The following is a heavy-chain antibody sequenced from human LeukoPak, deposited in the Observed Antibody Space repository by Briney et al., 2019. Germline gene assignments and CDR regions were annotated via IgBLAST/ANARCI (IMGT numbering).Heavy chain of an antibody. V-gene: IGHV4-39*07. CDR3: ARETPQQLVRYYYGMDV. CDR2: IYYSGST. D-gene: IGHD6-13*01. CDR1: GDSISGSSYY. Sequence: PSETLSLTCTVSGDSISGSSYYWGWIRQPPGKGLEWIGSIYYSGSTYYNPSLKSRVTISVDTSKNQFSLKLSSVTAADTAVYYCARETPQQLVRYYYGMDVWGQGTTVTISS. J-gene: IGHJ6*02.